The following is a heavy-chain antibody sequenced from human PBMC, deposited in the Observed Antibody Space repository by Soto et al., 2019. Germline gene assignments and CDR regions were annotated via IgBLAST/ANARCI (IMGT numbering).Heavy chain of an antibody. J-gene: IGHJ4*02. D-gene: IGHD2-15*01. CDR1: GFTFSAHW. CDR2: IKTDGSIT. CDR3: ARDNKWSIDY. V-gene: IGHV3-74*01. Sequence: GGSLRLSCAASGFTFSAHWMHWVRQAPGKGLVWVSHIKTDGSITRDADSVKGRFTISRDNARNTLYLQINSLRAEDTAVYYCARDNKWSIDYWGQGTLVTVSS.